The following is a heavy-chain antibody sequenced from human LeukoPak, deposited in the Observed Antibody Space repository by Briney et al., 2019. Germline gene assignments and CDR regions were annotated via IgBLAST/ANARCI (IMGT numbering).Heavy chain of an antibody. J-gene: IGHJ4*02. CDR1: GVSISSSNSY. D-gene: IGHD6-6*01. V-gene: IGHV4-39*02. CDR2: IYYSGNT. Sequence: SETLSPTCTVSGVSISSSNSYWGWIRQPPGKGLEWIGSIYYSGNTYYNASLKSRVTISVDTAKNQFSLKLTSVTAADTAVYYCARDSGSYSSSYRFDSWGQGTLVTVSS. CDR3: ARDSGSYSSSYRFDS.